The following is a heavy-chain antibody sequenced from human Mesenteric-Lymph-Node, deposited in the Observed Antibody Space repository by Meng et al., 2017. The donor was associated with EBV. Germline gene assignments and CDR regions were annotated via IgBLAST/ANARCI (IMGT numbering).Heavy chain of an antibody. V-gene: IGHV1-8*01. D-gene: IGHD4-23*01. Sequence: QVQLVQSGAEVKKPGASVKVSCKASGYTFINYDINWVRQAPGRGLEWMGRMNPNSGNTAYAQKFQGRVSMTRSTSITTAYMELTGLRSDETAVYYCVRAFYGGNSDFWGQGTLVTVSS. CDR1: GYTFINYD. J-gene: IGHJ4*02. CDR3: VRAFYGGNSDF. CDR2: MNPNSGNT.